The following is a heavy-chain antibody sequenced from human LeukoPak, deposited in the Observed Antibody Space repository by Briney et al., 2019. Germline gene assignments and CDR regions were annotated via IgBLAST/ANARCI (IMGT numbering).Heavy chain of an antibody. CDR3: ARASRYYYDSSGSHGDY. CDR1: GGSFSGYY. Sequence: SETLSLTRAVYGGSFSGYYWSWIRQPPGKGLEWIGEINHSGSTNYNPSLKSRVTISVDTSKNQFSLKLSSVTAADTAVYYCARASRYYYDSSGSHGDYWGQGTLATVSS. D-gene: IGHD3-22*01. CDR2: INHSGST. J-gene: IGHJ4*02. V-gene: IGHV4-34*01.